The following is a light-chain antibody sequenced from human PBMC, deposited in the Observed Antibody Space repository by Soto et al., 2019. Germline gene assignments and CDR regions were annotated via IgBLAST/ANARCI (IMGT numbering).Light chain of an antibody. CDR3: SSYANTNNWV. V-gene: IGLV2-14*01. CDR2: GVT. CDR1: SSDVGANNF. Sequence: QSALTQPASVSGSPGQSITISCTGTSSDVGANNFVSWYQQHPGKAPKLLIYGVTNRPSGVSNRFSGSKSGNTASLSISGLKADDDGDYYCSSYANTNNWVFGGGTK. J-gene: IGLJ3*02.